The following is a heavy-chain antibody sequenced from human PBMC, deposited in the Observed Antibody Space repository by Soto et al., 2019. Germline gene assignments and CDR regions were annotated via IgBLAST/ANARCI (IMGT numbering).Heavy chain of an antibody. CDR3: ARLLDYYDSSGYPY. CDR2: IIPIFGTA. V-gene: IGHV1-69*13. CDR1: GGTFSSYA. Sequence: SVKVSCKASGGTFSSYAISWVRQAPGQGLEWMGGIIPIFGTANYAQKFQGRVTITADESTSTAYMELSSLRSEDTAVYYCARLLDYYDSSGYPYWGQGTLVTSPQ. D-gene: IGHD3-22*01. J-gene: IGHJ4*02.